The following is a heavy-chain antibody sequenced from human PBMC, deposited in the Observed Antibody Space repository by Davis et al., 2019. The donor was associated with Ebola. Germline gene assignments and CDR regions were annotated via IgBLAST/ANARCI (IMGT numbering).Heavy chain of an antibody. CDR1: GFTFSSYG. D-gene: IGHD6-19*01. J-gene: IGHJ6*02. V-gene: IGHV3-30*03. CDR3: EAGMDV. Sequence: GESLKISCAASGFTFSSYGMHWVRQAPGKGLEWVAVISYDGSNKYYADSVKGRFTISRDNSKNTLYLQMNSLRAEDTAVYYCEAGMDVWGQGTTVIVSS. CDR2: ISYDGSNK.